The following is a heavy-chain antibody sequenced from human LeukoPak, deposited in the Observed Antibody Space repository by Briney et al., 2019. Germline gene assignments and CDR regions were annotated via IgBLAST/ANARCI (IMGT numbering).Heavy chain of an antibody. CDR3: ARVRSVGGNPHAFNI. CDR2: ISGTGGST. Sequence: GGSLRLSCAASGFTFSSYAMSWVRQAPGKGLEWVSAISGTGGSTYYADSVKGRFTISRDNAKNSLYLQMNSLRVEDTALYYCARVRSVGGNPHAFNIWGQGTMVTVSS. D-gene: IGHD4-23*01. V-gene: IGHV3-23*01. J-gene: IGHJ3*02. CDR1: GFTFSSYA.